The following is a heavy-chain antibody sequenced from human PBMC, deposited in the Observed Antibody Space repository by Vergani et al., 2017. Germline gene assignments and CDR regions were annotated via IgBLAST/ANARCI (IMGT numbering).Heavy chain of an antibody. CDR2: ITPFNGNT. Sequence: QVQLVQSGAEVKKTGSSVKVSCKASGYTFTYRYLHWVRQAPGQALEWMGWITPFNGNTNYAQKFQDRVTITRDRSIITAYMELSSLRSEDTAMYYCASSRGVVTPGFDYWGQGTLVTVSS. CDR1: GYTFTYRY. V-gene: IGHV1-45*02. J-gene: IGHJ4*02. D-gene: IGHD4-23*01. CDR3: ASSRGVVTPGFDY.